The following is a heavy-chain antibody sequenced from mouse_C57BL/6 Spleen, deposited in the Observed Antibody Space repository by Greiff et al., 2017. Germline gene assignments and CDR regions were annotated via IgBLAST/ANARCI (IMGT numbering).Heavy chain of an antibody. J-gene: IGHJ1*03. V-gene: IGHV1-50*01. CDR3: ARRYYGSSYEYFDV. Sequence: QVQLQQPGAELVKPGASVKLSCKASGYTFTSYWMQWVEQRPGQGLEWIGEIDPSDSYTNYNQKFKGKATLTVDTSSSTSYMQLSSLTSEDSAVYYCARRYYGSSYEYFDVWGTGTTVTVAS. CDR1: GYTFTSYW. CDR2: IDPSDSYT. D-gene: IGHD1-1*01.